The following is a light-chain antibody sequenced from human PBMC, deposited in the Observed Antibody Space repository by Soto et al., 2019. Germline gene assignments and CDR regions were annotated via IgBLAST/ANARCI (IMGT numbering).Light chain of an antibody. J-gene: IGKJ1*01. CDR1: QSVSSN. Sequence: EIVMTQSPVTLSVSPGERATLSCGASQSVSSNLAWYQQKFGQAPRLLIYGASTRATGIPARFSGSGSGTEFTLTISSLQSEDFAVYYCQQYNNWPVTFGQGTKVEIK. CDR3: QQYNNWPVT. CDR2: GAS. V-gene: IGKV3-15*01.